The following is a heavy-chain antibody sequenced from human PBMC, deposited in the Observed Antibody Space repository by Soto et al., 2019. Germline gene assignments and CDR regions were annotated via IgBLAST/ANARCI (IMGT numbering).Heavy chain of an antibody. Sequence: SQTLLTCAISGDSVSSDTATWSWIRQSPSRGLEWLGRTYYRSKWYNDYAASVKSRIAITPDTSKNQLPLQLNSVTPEDTAVYLCVRDRSGWHWYLDLRGRGTLVTVSS. CDR3: VRDRSGWHWYLDL. D-gene: IGHD6-19*01. J-gene: IGHJ2*01. CDR2: TYYRSKWYN. CDR1: GDSVSSDTAT. V-gene: IGHV6-1*01.